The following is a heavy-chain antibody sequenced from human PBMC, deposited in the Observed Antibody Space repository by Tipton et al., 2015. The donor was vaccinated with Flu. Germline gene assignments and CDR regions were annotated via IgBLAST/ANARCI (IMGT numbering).Heavy chain of an antibody. J-gene: IGHJ4*02. CDR1: GGSISSYY. V-gene: IGHV4-59*01. CDR2: IYYSGST. CDR3: ARGGELPSIGVVVPAALV. D-gene: IGHD2-2*01. Sequence: LRLSCTVSGGSISSYYWSWIRQPPGKGLEWIGYIYYSGSTNYNPSLKSRVTISVDTSKNQFSLKLSSVTAADTAVYYCARGGELPSIGVVVPAALVWGQGTLVTVSS.